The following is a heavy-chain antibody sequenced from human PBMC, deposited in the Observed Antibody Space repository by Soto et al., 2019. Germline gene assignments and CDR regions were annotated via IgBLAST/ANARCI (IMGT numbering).Heavy chain of an antibody. D-gene: IGHD3-10*01. V-gene: IGHV1-18*01. CDR2: ISAYNGNT. CDR1: GYSFTSYG. J-gene: IGHJ6*02. Sequence: QVQLVQSGAEVKKPGASVKVSCKASGYSFTSYGISWVRQAPGQGLEWMGWISAYNGNTNYAQKLQGRVTMTTDTSKSSANMELRSLRCDDTDVYYCARDKGFGEADVWGQGTTVTVSS. CDR3: ARDKGFGEADV.